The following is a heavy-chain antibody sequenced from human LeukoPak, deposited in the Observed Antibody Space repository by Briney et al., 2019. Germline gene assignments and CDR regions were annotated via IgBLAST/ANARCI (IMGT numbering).Heavy chain of an antibody. CDR2: ISSSSSYI. J-gene: IGHJ4*02. Sequence: GGSLRLSCAASGFTFSSYSMNWVRQAPGKGLEWVSSISSSSSYIYYADSVKGRFTISRDNAKNSLYLQMNSLRAEDTAVYYCATCGGGSCRMGEFDYWGQGTLVTVSS. D-gene: IGHD2-15*01. V-gene: IGHV3-21*04. CDR1: GFTFSSYS. CDR3: ATCGGGSCRMGEFDY.